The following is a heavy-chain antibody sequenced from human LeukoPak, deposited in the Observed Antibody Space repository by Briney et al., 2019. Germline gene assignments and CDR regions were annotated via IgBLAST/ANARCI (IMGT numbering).Heavy chain of an antibody. J-gene: IGHJ4*02. CDR1: GGSISSSSYY. CDR2: IYYSGST. CDR3: ARQRKIAAAGTRFDY. V-gene: IGHV4-39*01. Sequence: PSETLSLTCTVSGGSISSSSYYWGWIRQPPGKGLEWIGSIYYSGSTYYNPSLKSRVTISVDTSKNQFSLKLSSVTAADTAVYYCARQRKIAAAGTRFDYWGQGTLVTVSS. D-gene: IGHD6-13*01.